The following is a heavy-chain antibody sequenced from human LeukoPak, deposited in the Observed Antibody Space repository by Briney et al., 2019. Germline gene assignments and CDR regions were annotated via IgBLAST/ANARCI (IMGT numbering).Heavy chain of an antibody. CDR3: ARDFSWGPDC. J-gene: IGHJ4*02. D-gene: IGHD7-27*01. Sequence: GASVKVSCKASGFSLTGHFMHWLRQAPGQGLEWMGWINGNSGATNYAQKFQDRVLMTRDTSINTVYMELSSLRTDDTATYYRARDFSWGPDCWGQGTLVTVSS. CDR1: GFSLTGHF. V-gene: IGHV1-2*02. CDR2: INGNSGAT.